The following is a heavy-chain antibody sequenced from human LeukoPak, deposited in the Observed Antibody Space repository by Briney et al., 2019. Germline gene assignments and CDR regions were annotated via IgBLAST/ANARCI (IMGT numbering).Heavy chain of an antibody. CDR3: ATLVVPAAKANETPYYYYMDV. Sequence: ASVKVSCKASGGTFSSYAISWVRQAPGQGLEWMGGIIPIFGTANYAQKLQGRVTITTDESTSTAYMELSSLRSEDTAVYYCATLVVPAAKANETPYYYYMDVWGKGTTVTVSS. J-gene: IGHJ6*03. CDR2: IIPIFGTA. V-gene: IGHV1-69*05. D-gene: IGHD2-2*01. CDR1: GGTFSSYA.